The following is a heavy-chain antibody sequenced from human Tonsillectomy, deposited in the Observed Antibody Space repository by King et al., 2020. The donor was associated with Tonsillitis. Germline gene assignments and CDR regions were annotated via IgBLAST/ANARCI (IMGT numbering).Heavy chain of an antibody. CDR3: ARSDFWSGYYNF. J-gene: IGHJ4*02. V-gene: IGHV4-4*07. D-gene: IGHD3-3*01. CDR2: IYTSRST. CDR1: GGSISGYY. Sequence: VQLQESGPGLVKPSEALSLTCTVSGGSISGYYWSWNRQPAGKGLEWIGRIYTSRSTNYNPSLKSRVTMSVDTSKNQFSLKLSSLTAADTAVYYCARSDFWSGYYNFWGQGTLVTVSS.